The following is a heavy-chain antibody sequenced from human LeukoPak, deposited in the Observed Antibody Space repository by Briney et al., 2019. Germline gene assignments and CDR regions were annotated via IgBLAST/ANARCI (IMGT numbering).Heavy chain of an antibody. J-gene: IGHJ4*02. D-gene: IGHD2-2*02. CDR3: ARVLDRIPDY. CDR1: GYNFNTYW. V-gene: IGHV5-51*01. CDR2: IYPGDSDT. Sequence: GESLQISCRGSGYNFNTYWIGWVRQMPGKGLEWMGIIYPGDSDTRYSPSFQGQVTISADKSISTAYLQWSSLKASDTAMYYCARVLDRIPDYWGQGTLVTVSS.